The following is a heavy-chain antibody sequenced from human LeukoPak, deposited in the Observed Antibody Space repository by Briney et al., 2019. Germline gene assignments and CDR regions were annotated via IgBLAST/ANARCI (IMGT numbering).Heavy chain of an antibody. CDR2: ISSSGGST. CDR3: AKGGAQV. D-gene: IGHD1-26*01. CDR1: GFAFKNAW. J-gene: IGHJ4*02. V-gene: IGHV3-23*01. Sequence: GGSLRLSCAASGFAFKNAWMSWVRQAPGKGLEWVSAISSSGGSTYYADSVRGRFIISRDSSKNTLYLQMNSLRVEDTAVYYCAKGGAQVGGRGTLVTVSS.